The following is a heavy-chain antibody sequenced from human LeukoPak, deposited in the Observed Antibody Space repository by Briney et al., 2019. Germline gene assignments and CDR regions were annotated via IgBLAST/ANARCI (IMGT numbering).Heavy chain of an antibody. CDR3: ARATSFCGGNFYFDY. CDR1: GGSISSGGYY. V-gene: IGHV4-31*03. J-gene: IGHJ4*02. D-gene: IGHD4-23*01. CDR2: IYSSGST. Sequence: SQTLSLTCTVSGGSISSGGYYWSWVRQHPGKGRGWVGDIYSSGSTYYNPSLKSRVTISVDTSKNQFSLKLSSVTAADTAVYYCARATSFCGGNFYFDYWGQGTLVTVSS.